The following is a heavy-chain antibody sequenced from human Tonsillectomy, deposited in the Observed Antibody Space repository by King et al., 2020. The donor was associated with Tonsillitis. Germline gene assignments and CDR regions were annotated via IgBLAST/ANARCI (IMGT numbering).Heavy chain of an antibody. Sequence: VQLVESGGGVAQPGGSLRLSCAASGFTFDDYAMHWVRQAPGKGLEWVSLISGDGGSTYYADSVKGRFTISRDNSKNSLYLQMNSLRTEDTALYYCTNNKELDSTGPLDYWGQGTLVTVSS. D-gene: IGHD3-22*01. V-gene: IGHV3-43*02. J-gene: IGHJ4*02. CDR3: TNNKELDSTGPLDY. CDR2: ISGDGGST. CDR1: GFTFDDYA.